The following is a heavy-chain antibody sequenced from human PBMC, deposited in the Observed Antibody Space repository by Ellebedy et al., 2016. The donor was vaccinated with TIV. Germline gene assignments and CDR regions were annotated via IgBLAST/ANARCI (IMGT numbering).Heavy chain of an antibody. CDR2: VSHDGSNN. CDR3: ARWEGQQLALGC. CDR1: GFTFSDYP. D-gene: IGHD6-13*01. Sequence: GESLKISCAASGFTFSDYPMHWVRQAPGKGLEWVAVVSHDGSNNNHADSLKGRFTISRDNSNNTLFLQMNDLGRDDTAVYYCARWEGQQLALGCWGQGTLVTVSS. J-gene: IGHJ4*02. V-gene: IGHV3-30*01.